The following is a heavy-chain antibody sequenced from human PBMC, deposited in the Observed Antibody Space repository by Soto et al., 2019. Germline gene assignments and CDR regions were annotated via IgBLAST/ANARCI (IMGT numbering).Heavy chain of an antibody. CDR3: ARDQYYFDY. CDR1: GGSVSSGSYY. J-gene: IGHJ4*02. Sequence: PLETLSLTCTVSGGSVSSGSYYWSWIRQPPGKGLEWIGYIYYSGSTNYNPSLKSRVTISVDTSKNQFSLKLSSVTAADTAVYYCARDQYYFDYWGQGTLVTVSS. V-gene: IGHV4-61*01. CDR2: IYYSGST.